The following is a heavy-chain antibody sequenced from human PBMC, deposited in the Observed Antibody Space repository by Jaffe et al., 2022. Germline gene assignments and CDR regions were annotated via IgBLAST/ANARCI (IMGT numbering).Heavy chain of an antibody. CDR1: GGIFTSYT. CDR2: IIPMLGTT. D-gene: IGHD3-10*01. Sequence: QVQLVQSGAEVKKPGSSVKVSCKASGGIFTSYTISWVRQAPGQGLEWMGRIIPMLGTTHYAQKFQGRVTFTADKSQNTAYMELQSLVSGDTAVYYCARDGFGEFSSALNPWGQGSLVTVSS. V-gene: IGHV1-69*08. CDR3: ARDGFGEFSSALNP. J-gene: IGHJ5*02.